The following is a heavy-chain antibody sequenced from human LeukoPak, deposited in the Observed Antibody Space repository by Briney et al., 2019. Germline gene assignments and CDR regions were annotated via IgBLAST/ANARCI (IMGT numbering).Heavy chain of an antibody. Sequence: SETLSLTCAVSGVSFDDYYWSWVRQTPGKGLEWLGEINHSGYTNDSPSLKSRVTLSIDTSRKQFSLNLKSVTVADASIYYCTRMTTGHDYWGQGTLVTVSS. V-gene: IGHV4-34*01. J-gene: IGHJ4*02. CDR3: TRMTTGHDY. D-gene: IGHD4-17*01. CDR1: GVSFDDYY. CDR2: INHSGYT.